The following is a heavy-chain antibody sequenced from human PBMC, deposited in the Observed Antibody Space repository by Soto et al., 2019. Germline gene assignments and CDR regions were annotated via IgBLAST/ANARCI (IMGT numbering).Heavy chain of an antibody. V-gene: IGHV5-51*01. J-gene: IGHJ6*02. CDR2: IYPGDSDT. D-gene: IGHD6-19*01. CDR1: GYSFTSYW. Sequence: PGESLKISCKGSGYSFTSYWIGWVRQMPGKGLECMGIIYPGDSDTRYSPSFQGQVTISADTSISTAYLQWTSLKASDTAMYYCARSRRGAYSSGWYSPSGYYNYGIDVWGQGTKVTVSS. CDR3: ARSRRGAYSSGWYSPSGYYNYGIDV.